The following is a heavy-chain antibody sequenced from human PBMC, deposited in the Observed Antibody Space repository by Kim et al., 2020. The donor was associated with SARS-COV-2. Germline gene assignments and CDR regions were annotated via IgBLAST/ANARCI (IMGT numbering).Heavy chain of an antibody. CDR3: AKARLGAAGPFDY. CDR2: VKKDGSEK. J-gene: IGHJ4*02. V-gene: IGHV3-7*01. Sequence: GGSLRLSCAASGFTLNSYWMSWVRQAPGKGLEWVASVKKDGSEKRYVDSVEGRFTISRDNAKNSVYLQMNSLRAGDTAVYYCAKARLGAAGPFDYWGQG. CDR1: GFTLNSYW. D-gene: IGHD6-13*01.